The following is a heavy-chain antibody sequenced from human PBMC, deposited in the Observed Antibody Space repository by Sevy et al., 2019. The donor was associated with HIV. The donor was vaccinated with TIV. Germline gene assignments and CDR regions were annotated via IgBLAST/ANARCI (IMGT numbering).Heavy chain of an antibody. CDR2: ISGHGGST. D-gene: IGHD3-3*01. CDR1: GFIFNSYA. Sequence: GGSLRLSCAASGFIFNSYAMSWVRQAPGKGLEWVSTISGHGGSTYYADSVKGRFTISRDNSRKTLDLEMNSLRAEDAAIYYCAGGLWSGFDYRGQGSLVTVSS. J-gene: IGHJ4*02. CDR3: AGGLWSGFDY. V-gene: IGHV3-23*01.